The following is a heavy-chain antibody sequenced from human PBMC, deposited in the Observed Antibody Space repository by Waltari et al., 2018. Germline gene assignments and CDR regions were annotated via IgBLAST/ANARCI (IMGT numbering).Heavy chain of an antibody. D-gene: IGHD6-13*01. CDR1: GGSISSSS. CDR3: ARGSAADFDY. J-gene: IGHJ4*02. CDR2: ISSSSSYI. V-gene: IGHV3-21*01. Sequence: LQLQESGPGLVKPSETLSLTCTVSGGSISSSSYYWGWIRQPPGKGLEWVSSISSSSSYIYYADSVKGRFTISRDNAKNSLYLQMNSLRAEDTAVYYCARGSAADFDYWGQGTLVTVSS.